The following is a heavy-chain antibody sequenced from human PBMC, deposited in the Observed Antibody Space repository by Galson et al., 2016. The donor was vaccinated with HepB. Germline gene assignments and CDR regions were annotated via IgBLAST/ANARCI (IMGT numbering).Heavy chain of an antibody. CDR2: IGIAGDT. Sequence: SLRLSCAASGFTFSSYDMHWVRQATGKGLEWVSGIGIAGDTYYPDSVKGRFTISRENAKNSLYLQMNSLRAGDTAVYYCARYYGGNPPGECGMDVWGQGTTVTVSS. CDR3: ARYYGGNPPGECGMDV. CDR1: GFTFSSYD. J-gene: IGHJ6*02. V-gene: IGHV3-13*01. D-gene: IGHD4-23*01.